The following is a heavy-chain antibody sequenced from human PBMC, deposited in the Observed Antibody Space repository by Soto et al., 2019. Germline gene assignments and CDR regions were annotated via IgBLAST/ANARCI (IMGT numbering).Heavy chain of an antibody. CDR2: IWYDGSNK. J-gene: IGHJ6*02. Sequence: GSLRLSCAASGFTFSSYGMHWVRQAPGKGLEWVAVIWYDGSNKYYADSVKGRFTISRDNSKNTLYLQMNSLRAEDTAVYYCARDATNIGFLGYYYYGMDVWGQGTTVTVSS. CDR3: ARDATNIGFLGYYYYGMDV. CDR1: GFTFSSYG. D-gene: IGHD3-3*01. V-gene: IGHV3-33*01.